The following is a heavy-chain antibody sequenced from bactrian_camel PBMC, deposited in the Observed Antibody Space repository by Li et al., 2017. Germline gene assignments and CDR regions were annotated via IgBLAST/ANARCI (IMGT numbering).Heavy chain of an antibody. D-gene: IGHD7*01. J-gene: IGHJ4*01. CDR1: GFTFNTYG. CDR2: INTRERT. V-gene: IGHV3S40*01. Sequence: VQLVESGGGLVQPGGSLGLSCAASGFTFNTYGLSWVRQAPGKGLEWVSTINTRERTYYADSVKGRFTISSDNAKNILYLQMDSLKPEDTAVYYRAADSMWWALYHRGRGPRSPSP.